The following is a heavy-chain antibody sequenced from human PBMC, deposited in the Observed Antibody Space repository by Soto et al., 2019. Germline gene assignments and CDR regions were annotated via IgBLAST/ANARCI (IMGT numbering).Heavy chain of an antibody. CDR2: ISYDGSNK. CDR1: GFTFSSYG. CDR3: AKGNDYGEHYYYYYGMDV. V-gene: IGHV3-30*18. J-gene: IGHJ6*02. D-gene: IGHD4-17*01. Sequence: QVQLVESGGGVVQPGRSLRLSCAASGFTFSSYGMHWVHQAPGKGLEWVAVISYDGSNKYYADSVKGRFTISRDNSKNTLYLQMNSLRAEDTAVYYCAKGNDYGEHYYYYYGMDVWGQGTTVTVSS.